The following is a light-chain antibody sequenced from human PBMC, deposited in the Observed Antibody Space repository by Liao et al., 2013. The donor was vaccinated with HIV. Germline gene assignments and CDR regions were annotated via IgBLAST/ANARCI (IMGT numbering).Light chain of an antibody. CDR1: KLGDKY. CDR3: QVWDSNTEV. V-gene: IGLV3-1*01. Sequence: SYELTQPPSVSVSPGQTASITCSGDKLGDKYACWYQQRPGQSPVLVIYQDSKRPSGIPERFSGSNSGNTATLTISGTQAMDEADYYCQVWDSNTEVFGTGTKVTVL. CDR2: QDS. J-gene: IGLJ1*01.